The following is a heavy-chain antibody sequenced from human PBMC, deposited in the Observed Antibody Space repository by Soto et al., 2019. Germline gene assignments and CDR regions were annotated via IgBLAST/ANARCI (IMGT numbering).Heavy chain of an antibody. V-gene: IGHV4-39*01. CDR1: DGSITIFNHY. CDR3: ARRAPDGKGNHYFDY. Sequence: PAETLSLTCTVSDGSITIFNHYWDWIRQPPGKGLEWIGTIYYSGTTIYNPSLQSRVSMSVDTSMRQFSLNVYSVSAADTAVYFCARRAPDGKGNHYFDYWGQGARVTVSS. J-gene: IGHJ4*02. CDR2: IYYSGTT.